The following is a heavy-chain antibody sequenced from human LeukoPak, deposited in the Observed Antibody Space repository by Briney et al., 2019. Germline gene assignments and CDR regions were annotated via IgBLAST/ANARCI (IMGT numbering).Heavy chain of an antibody. D-gene: IGHD6-19*01. J-gene: IGHJ2*01. CDR3: ARDQGIAVAGPPSDWYFDL. V-gene: IGHV3-74*01. Sequence: PGGSLRLSCATSGFTFSNYWMHWVRQAPGKGLVWVSRISSDGSITSYADSVKGRFTISRDNAKNTLFLQMNGLRAEDTAVYYCARDQGIAVAGPPSDWYFDLWGRGTLVTVSS. CDR1: GFTFSNYW. CDR2: ISSDGSIT.